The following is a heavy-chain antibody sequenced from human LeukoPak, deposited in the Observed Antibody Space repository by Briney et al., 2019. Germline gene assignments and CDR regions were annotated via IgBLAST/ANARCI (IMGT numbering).Heavy chain of an antibody. Sequence: GASVKVSCKASGGTFSSYAISWVRQAPGQGLEWMGRIIPILGIANYAQKFQGRVTITADKSTSTAYMELSSLRSEDTAVYYCARGVSSGWTALIKYFQHWGQGTLVTVSS. J-gene: IGHJ1*01. CDR2: IIPILGIA. CDR1: GGTFSSYA. D-gene: IGHD6-19*01. V-gene: IGHV1-69*04. CDR3: ARGVSSGWTALIKYFQH.